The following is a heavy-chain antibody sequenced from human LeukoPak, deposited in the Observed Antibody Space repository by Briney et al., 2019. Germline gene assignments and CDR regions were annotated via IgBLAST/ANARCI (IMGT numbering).Heavy chain of an antibody. Sequence: PGGSLRLSCAASGFPFSSYSMSWVRQAPGKGLEGVSFISSSRNTIYYADSVKGRFTISRDTAKSSLYLQIKSLRAEDTAVYYCARDSFQGDWGLDAFGIWGQGTMVTVSS. CDR2: ISSSRNTI. CDR1: GFPFSSYS. CDR3: ARDSFQGDWGLDAFGI. J-gene: IGHJ3*02. V-gene: IGHV3-48*01. D-gene: IGHD7-27*01.